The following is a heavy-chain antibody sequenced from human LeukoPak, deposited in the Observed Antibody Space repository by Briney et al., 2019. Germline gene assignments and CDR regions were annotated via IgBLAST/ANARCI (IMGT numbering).Heavy chain of an antibody. CDR1: GGSISSSSYY. Sequence: SETLSLTCTVSGGSISSSSYYWGLIRQPPGKCLEWIGSIYYSGSTYYNPSLKSRVTISVDTSKNPFSLKLSSVTAADTAVYYCARQSYYDSSGSRWFDPWGQGTLVTVSS. CDR3: ARQSYYDSSGSRWFDP. V-gene: IGHV4-39*01. D-gene: IGHD3-22*01. CDR2: IYYSGST. J-gene: IGHJ5*02.